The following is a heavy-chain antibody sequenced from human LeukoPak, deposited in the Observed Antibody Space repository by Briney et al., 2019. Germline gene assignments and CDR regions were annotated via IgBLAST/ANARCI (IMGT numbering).Heavy chain of an antibody. D-gene: IGHD3-10*01. CDR2: ISSSSSTI. J-gene: IGHJ5*02. CDR3: ARDSDESYYGSGKPSETNWFDP. CDR1: GFTFSSYS. V-gene: IGHV3-48*04. Sequence: GGSLRLSCAASGFTFSSYSMNWVRQAPGKGLEWVSYISSSSSTIYYADSVKGRFTISRDNAKNSLYLQMNSLRAEDTAVYYCARDSDESYYGSGKPSETNWFDPWGQGTLVTVSS.